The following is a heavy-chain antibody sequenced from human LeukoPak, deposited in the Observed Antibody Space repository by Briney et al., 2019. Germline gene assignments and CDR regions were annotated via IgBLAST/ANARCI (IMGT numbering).Heavy chain of an antibody. CDR2: IWYDGSNE. D-gene: IGHD3-10*01. Sequence: GGSLRLSCAASGFTFRSHGMHWVRKAPGKGLEWVAGIWYDGSNEDYADSVKGRFTISRDNSKNTLYLQMNCLRVEDTAVYYCARDGQDGSPYATDVWGQGTTVTVSS. CDR3: ARDGQDGSPYATDV. CDR1: GFTFRSHG. V-gene: IGHV3-33*01. J-gene: IGHJ6*02.